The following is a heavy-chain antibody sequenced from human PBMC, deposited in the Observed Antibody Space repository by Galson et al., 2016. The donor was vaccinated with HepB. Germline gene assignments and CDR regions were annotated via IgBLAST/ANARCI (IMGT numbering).Heavy chain of an antibody. CDR2: MYPGTSET. Sequence: QSGAEVKKPGESLKISCKASGYSFPNFWIGWVRQMPGKGLEWMGIMYPGTSETRYSPSFQGQVTISADKSTRTAYLQWDSPKASDTAIYYCASPAGSSSSNYQFDCWGQGTLVTVSS. J-gene: IGHJ4*02. CDR3: ASPAGSSSSNYQFDC. V-gene: IGHV5-51*03. CDR1: GYSFPNFW. D-gene: IGHD4/OR15-4a*01.